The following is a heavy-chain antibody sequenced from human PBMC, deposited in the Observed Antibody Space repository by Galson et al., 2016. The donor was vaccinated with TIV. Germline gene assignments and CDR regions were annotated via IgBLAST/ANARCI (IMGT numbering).Heavy chain of an antibody. CDR2: TYYRSTWYN. CDR3: ARGAPSVFGVIMTLDY. Sequence: CAISGDSVSSTSAAWNWIRQSPSRGLEWLGRTYYRSTWYNDYAASLKRRITINPDTYKNQFSLQLTSVTPEDAAVYYCARGAPSVFGVIMTLDYWGQGTLFTVSS. J-gene: IGHJ4*02. CDR1: GDSVSSTSAA. V-gene: IGHV6-1*01. D-gene: IGHD3-3*01.